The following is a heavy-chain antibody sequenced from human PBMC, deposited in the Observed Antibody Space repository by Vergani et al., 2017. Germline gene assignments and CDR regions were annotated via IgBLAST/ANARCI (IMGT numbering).Heavy chain of an antibody. CDR1: GYTFSTYG. V-gene: IGHV1-18*03. J-gene: IGHJ4*02. Sequence: QVQLVQSGAEVKKPGASVKVSCKASGYTFSTYGISWVRQAPGQGLEWMGWISAYNGNTNYPEKFQGRLTMTTDTSTRTAYMELRSLRAEDMAVYYCARGTPAGYWGQGTLVTVSS. CDR3: ARGTPAGY. D-gene: IGHD2-15*01. CDR2: ISAYNGNT.